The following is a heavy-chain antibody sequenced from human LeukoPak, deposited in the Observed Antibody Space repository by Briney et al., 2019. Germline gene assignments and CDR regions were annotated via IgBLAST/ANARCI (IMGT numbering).Heavy chain of an antibody. CDR2: FDPEDGET. CDR1: GYTLTELS. J-gene: IGHJ5*02. V-gene: IGHV1-24*01. Sequence: ASVKVSCKVSGYTLTELSMHWVRQAPGKGLEWMGGFDPEDGETIYAQKFQGRVTMTEDTSTDTAYMEPSSLRSEDTAVYYCVGYSISGSYWRRFDPWGQGTLVTVSS. CDR3: VGYSISGSYWRRFDP. D-gene: IGHD1-26*01.